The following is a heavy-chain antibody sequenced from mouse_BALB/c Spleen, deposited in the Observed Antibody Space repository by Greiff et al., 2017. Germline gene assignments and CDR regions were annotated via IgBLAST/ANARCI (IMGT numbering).Heavy chain of an antibody. J-gene: IGHJ4*01. Sequence: VQLQQSGAELARPGASVKLSCKASGYTFTSYWMQWVKQRPGQGLEWIGAIYPGDGDTRYTQKFKGKATLTADKSSSTAYMQLSSLASEDSAVYYCASHEGFGAMDYWGQGTSVTVSS. CDR3: ASHEGFGAMDY. CDR2: IYPGDGDT. CDR1: GYTFTSYW. V-gene: IGHV1-87*01.